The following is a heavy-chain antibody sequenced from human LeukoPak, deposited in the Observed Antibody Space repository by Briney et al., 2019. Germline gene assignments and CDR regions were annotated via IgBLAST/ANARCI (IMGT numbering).Heavy chain of an antibody. D-gene: IGHD3-10*01. CDR3: AKTYGSGSLSTYLYFDL. J-gene: IGHJ2*01. CDR2: ISFDGSNK. V-gene: IGHV3-30*18. CDR1: GLTFSCYG. Sequence: GGSLRLSCAASGLTFSCYGIHWVRQAPGKGLEWVAVISFDGSNKYYADSVKGRFTITRDNSKNTLFLQMNSLRAEETAVYYCAKTYGSGSLSTYLYFDLWGRGTLVTVSS.